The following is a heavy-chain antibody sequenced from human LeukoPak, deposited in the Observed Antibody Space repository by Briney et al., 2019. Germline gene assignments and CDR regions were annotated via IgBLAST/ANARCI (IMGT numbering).Heavy chain of an antibody. CDR3: ARGVYYDSSGYTYFDY. CDR2: INHSGST. D-gene: IGHD3-22*01. V-gene: IGHV4-34*01. CDR1: GGSFSGYY. J-gene: IGHJ4*02. Sequence: SETLSLTCAVYGGSFSGYYWSLIRQPPGKGLEWIGEINHSGSTNYNPSLKSRVTISVDTSKNQFSLKLSSVTAADTAVYYCARGVYYDSSGYTYFDYWGQGTLVTVSS.